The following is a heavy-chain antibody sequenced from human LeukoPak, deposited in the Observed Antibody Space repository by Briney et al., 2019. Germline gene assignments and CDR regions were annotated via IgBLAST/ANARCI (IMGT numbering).Heavy chain of an antibody. Sequence: SETLSLTCTVSGGSISSYYWSWIRQPPGKGLEWIGYIYYSGSTNYNPSLKSRVTISVDTSKNQFSLKLSSVTAADTAVYYCARHDPYSSGWYPGLPGYYYGMDVWGQGTTVTVSS. D-gene: IGHD6-19*01. CDR1: GGSISSYY. CDR2: IYYSGST. J-gene: IGHJ6*02. V-gene: IGHV4-59*08. CDR3: ARHDPYSSGWYPGLPGYYYGMDV.